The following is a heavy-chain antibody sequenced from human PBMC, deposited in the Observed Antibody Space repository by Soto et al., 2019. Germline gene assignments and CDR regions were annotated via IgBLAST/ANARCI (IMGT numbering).Heavy chain of an antibody. J-gene: IGHJ6*02. CDR3: ASAVAGTNYYYYGMDV. V-gene: IGHV5-51*01. Sequence: GESLKISCQGSGYSFTSYWIGWVRQMPGKGLEWMGIIYPGDSDTRYSPSFQGQVTISADKSISTAYLQWSSLKASDTAMYYCASAVAGTNYYYYGMDVWGQGTTVTVSS. CDR2: IYPGDSDT. D-gene: IGHD6-19*01. CDR1: GYSFTSYW.